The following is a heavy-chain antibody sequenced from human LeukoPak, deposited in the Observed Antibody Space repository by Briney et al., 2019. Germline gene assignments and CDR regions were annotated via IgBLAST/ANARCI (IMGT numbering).Heavy chain of an antibody. J-gene: IGHJ6*03. CDR2: IKSKTDGGTT. CDR1: GFTFSKAW. V-gene: IGHV3-15*01. D-gene: IGHD5-24*01. CDR3: TTVGWDYYYMDV. Sequence: GGSLRLSCAASGFTFSKAWMSWVRQAPGKGLEWVGRIKSKTDGGTTDYAAPVKGRFTISRDDSKNTLYLQMDSLKTEDTAVYYCTTVGWDYYYMDVWGKGTTVTVSS.